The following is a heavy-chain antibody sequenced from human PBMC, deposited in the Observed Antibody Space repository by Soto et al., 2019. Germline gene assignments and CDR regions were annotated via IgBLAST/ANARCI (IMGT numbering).Heavy chain of an antibody. D-gene: IGHD3-22*01. Sequence: PGGSLRLSCAASGFTVSSNYMSWVRQAPGKGLEWVSYISSSSSTIYYADSVKGRFTISRDNAKNSLYLQMNSLRAEDTAVYYCARGAYYYDSSGLSYWGQGTLVTVSS. J-gene: IGHJ4*02. CDR1: GFTVSSNY. CDR3: ARGAYYYDSSGLSY. V-gene: IGHV3-48*01. CDR2: ISSSSSTI.